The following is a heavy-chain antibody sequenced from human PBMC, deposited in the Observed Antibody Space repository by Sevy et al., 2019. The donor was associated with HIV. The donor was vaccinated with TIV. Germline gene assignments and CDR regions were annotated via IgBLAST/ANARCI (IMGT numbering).Heavy chain of an antibody. J-gene: IGHJ4*02. CDR2: VDPSAGNT. Sequence: ASVKVSCKASGDTFTNNYIHWVRQAPGQGLEWMGMVDPSAGNTTYAQKFQGRVTMTTDTSTSILYMELSSLRSADTAVYYCVRADPDQHFDSWGQGTLVTVSS. CDR1: GDTFTNNY. V-gene: IGHV1-46*01. CDR3: VRADPDQHFDS.